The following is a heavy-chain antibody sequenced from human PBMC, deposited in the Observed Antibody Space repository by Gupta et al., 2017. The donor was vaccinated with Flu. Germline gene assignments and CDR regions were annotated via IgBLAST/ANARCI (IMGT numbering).Heavy chain of an antibody. Sequence: EVQLVESGRGLVQPGGYLRLLCAAAGFTFSNYWRGWVRQAPGKGLGWVANIEKNGSEKYYVDALKGRFTISRDNANNSLYLQMNRLRAEDTAIYYCAREFPAHSSGWYGSDYWGQGTLVTVSS. D-gene: IGHD6-19*01. CDR2: IEKNGSEK. J-gene: IGHJ4*02. CDR3: AREFPAHSSGWYGSDY. CDR1: GFTFSNYW. V-gene: IGHV3-7*01.